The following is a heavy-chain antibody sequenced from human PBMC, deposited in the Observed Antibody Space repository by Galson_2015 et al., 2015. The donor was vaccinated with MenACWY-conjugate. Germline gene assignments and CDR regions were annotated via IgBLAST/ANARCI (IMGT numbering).Heavy chain of an antibody. CDR1: GFTFSSNA. D-gene: IGHD2-2*01. J-gene: IGHJ6*02. Sequence: SLRLSCAASGFTFSSNATNWVRQAPGKGLEWVSGIGTGGGTYYADSVKSRFTISRDNSKNMVYLQMNSLRAEDTAIYYCSKFKYSPSWSITLGMDVRGQGTPLAVTS. CDR2: IGTGGGT. CDR3: SKFKYSPSWSITLGMDV. V-gene: IGHV3-23*01.